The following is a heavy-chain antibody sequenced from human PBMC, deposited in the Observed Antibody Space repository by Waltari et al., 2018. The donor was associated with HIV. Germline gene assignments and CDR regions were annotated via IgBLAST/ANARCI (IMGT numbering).Heavy chain of an antibody. CDR1: GFTFSRYY. D-gene: IGHD1-26*01. CDR3: AQSESGTFRN. Sequence: EVQLVESGGDLVQPGGSLRLSCAASGFTFSRYYMHWVRQAPGKGLVWVPRLNCDGISTNYAGSVNGGFTISRDNAKNTLYLQMNSQRSEDTAVDYCAQSESGTFRNWCKGTLVTVSS. CDR2: LNCDGIST. J-gene: IGHJ4*02. V-gene: IGHV3-74*01.